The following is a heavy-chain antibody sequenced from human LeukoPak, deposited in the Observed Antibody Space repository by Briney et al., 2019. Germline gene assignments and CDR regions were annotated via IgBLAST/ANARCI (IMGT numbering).Heavy chain of an antibody. J-gene: IGHJ6*03. CDR1: GFTFSSYW. D-gene: IGHD3-10*01. Sequence: GGSLRLSCAASGFTFSSYWMHWVRQAPGKGLVWVSHIKTDGSSTNYAESVKGRFTISRDNAKNTVYLQMNSLRAEDTAVYYCARDSYYGSGSQSGYYYYYMDVWGKGTTVTISS. V-gene: IGHV3-74*01. CDR2: IKTDGSST. CDR3: ARDSYYGSGSQSGYYYYYMDV.